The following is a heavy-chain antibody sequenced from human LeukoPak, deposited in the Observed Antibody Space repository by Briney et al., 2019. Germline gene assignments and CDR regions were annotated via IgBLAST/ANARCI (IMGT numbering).Heavy chain of an antibody. CDR2: ISYGGNNQ. V-gene: IGHV3-30-3*01. D-gene: IGHD3-22*01. CDR1: GFTFSHYA. Sequence: PGRSLRLSCGASGFTFSHYAMNWVRQAPGQGLEWVAIISYGGNNQYYADSVKGRFTISRDNTKNTVYLQMNSLRPEDTAVYYCARAPDSSGYYYHFDYWGQGTLVTFSS. CDR3: ARAPDSSGYYYHFDY. J-gene: IGHJ4*02.